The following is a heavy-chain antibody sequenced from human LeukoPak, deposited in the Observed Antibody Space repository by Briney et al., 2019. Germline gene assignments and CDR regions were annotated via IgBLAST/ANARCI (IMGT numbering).Heavy chain of an antibody. CDR1: GFTFDDYA. J-gene: IGHJ6*03. Sequence: PGGSLRLSCAASGFTFDDYAMHWVRQAPGKGLEWVSGISWNSGSIGYADSVKGRFTISRDNAKNSLYLQMNSLRAEDTAVYYCARRNWGPRMDVWGKGTTVTISS. D-gene: IGHD7-27*01. CDR3: ARRNWGPRMDV. V-gene: IGHV3-9*01. CDR2: ISWNSGSI.